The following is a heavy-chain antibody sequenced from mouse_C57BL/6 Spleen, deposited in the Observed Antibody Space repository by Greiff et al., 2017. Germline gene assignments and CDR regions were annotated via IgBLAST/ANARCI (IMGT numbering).Heavy chain of an antibody. J-gene: IGHJ3*01. V-gene: IGHV1-62-2*01. Sequence: QVQLQQSGAELVKPGASVKLSCKASGYTFTEYTIHWVKQRSGQGLEWIGWFYPGSGSIKYNEKFKDKATLTADKSSSTVYMELSRVTSEDSAVYFCARHEGGYDYDSFAFAYWGQGTLVTVSA. CDR3: ARHEGGYDYDSFAFAY. D-gene: IGHD2-4*01. CDR2: FYPGSGSI. CDR1: GYTFTEYT.